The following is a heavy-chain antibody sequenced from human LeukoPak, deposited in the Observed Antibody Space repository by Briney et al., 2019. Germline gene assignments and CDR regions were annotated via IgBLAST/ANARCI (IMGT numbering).Heavy chain of an antibody. CDR1: GGSFSGYY. J-gene: IGHJ4*02. Sequence: ETLSHTCAVYGGSFSGYYWSWIRQPPGKGLEWVGRIKSKTDGGTTDYAAPVKGRFTISRDDSKNTLYLQMNSLTTEDTAVYFCAHRDTTMVRVDYWGQGTLVTVSS. CDR2: IKSKTDGGTT. CDR3: AHRDTTMVRVDY. D-gene: IGHD5-18*01. V-gene: IGHV3-15*01.